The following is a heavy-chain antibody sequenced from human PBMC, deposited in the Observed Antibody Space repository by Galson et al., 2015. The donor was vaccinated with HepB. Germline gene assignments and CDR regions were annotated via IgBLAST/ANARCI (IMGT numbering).Heavy chain of an antibody. V-gene: IGHV3-23*01. J-gene: IGHJ4*02. D-gene: IGHD6-19*01. Sequence: SLRLSCAVSGFSFSSYAMCWVRQAPGKGLEWVSDISGGGTRTYFADSVKGRFTISRDNSKNTLYLQMDSLRAEDTAIYYCAKEQDSSAWDDWGQGTLVTVSS. CDR1: GFSFSSYA. CDR2: ISGGGTRT. CDR3: AKEQDSSAWDD.